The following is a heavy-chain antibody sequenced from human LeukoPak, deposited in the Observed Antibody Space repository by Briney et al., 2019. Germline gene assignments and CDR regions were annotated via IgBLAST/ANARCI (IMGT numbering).Heavy chain of an antibody. V-gene: IGHV4-59*01. CDR3: ARGGKREMATILYY. CDR2: IYYSGST. J-gene: IGHJ4*02. Sequence: PSETLSLTCTVSGGSISSYYWSWIRQPAGKGLEWIGYIYYSGSTNYNPSLKSRVTISVDTSKNQFSLKLSSVTAADTAVYYCARGGKREMATILYYWGQGTLVTVSS. D-gene: IGHD2-15*01. CDR1: GGSISSYY.